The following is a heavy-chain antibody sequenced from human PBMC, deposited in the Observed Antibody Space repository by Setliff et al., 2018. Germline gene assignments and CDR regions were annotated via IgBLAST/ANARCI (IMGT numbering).Heavy chain of an antibody. Sequence: SETLSLTCTVSGDSISSRTYYWSWIRQPAGKGLEWIGHIYTSWSTIYNPSLKSRLTISLDTSKNQFSLKLSSVTAADTAVYYCARDRTYYGSGTYTRYFDYWGQGTLVTVSS. CDR2: IYTSWST. CDR3: ARDRTYYGSGTYTRYFDY. CDR1: GDSISSRTYY. J-gene: IGHJ4*02. D-gene: IGHD3-10*01. V-gene: IGHV4-61*09.